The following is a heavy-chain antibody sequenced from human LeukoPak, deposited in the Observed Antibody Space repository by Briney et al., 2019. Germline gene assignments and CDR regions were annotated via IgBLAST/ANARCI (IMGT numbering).Heavy chain of an antibody. V-gene: IGHV1-18*01. CDR1: GYTFTIYG. Sequence: ASVTVSCTASGYTFTIYGISWVRQAPGQGLEWMGWISAYNGNTNYAQKLQGRVTMTTDTSTSTAYMELRSLRSDDTAVYYCARGTMVRGVIIIGGYYYYMDVWGKGTTVTVSS. CDR3: ARGTMVRGVIIIGGYYYYMDV. CDR2: ISAYNGNT. J-gene: IGHJ6*03. D-gene: IGHD3-10*01.